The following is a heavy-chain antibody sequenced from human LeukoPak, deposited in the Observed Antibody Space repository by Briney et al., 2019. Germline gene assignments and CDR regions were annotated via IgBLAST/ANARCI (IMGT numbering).Heavy chain of an antibody. J-gene: IGHJ2*01. CDR1: GGSISPYY. CDR3: ARGVKIEYSSSSRNWYLDL. Sequence: SETLSLTCTVSGGSISPYYWSWIRQPPGKGLEWIGYIYSSGSTNYNPSLKSRVTISVDTSKNQFSLKLRSVTAADTAVYYCARGVKIEYSSSSRNWYLDLSGRGTLVTVSS. V-gene: IGHV4-59*08. CDR2: IYSSGST. D-gene: IGHD6-6*01.